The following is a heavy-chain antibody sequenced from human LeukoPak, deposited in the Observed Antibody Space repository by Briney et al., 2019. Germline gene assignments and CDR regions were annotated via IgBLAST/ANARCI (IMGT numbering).Heavy chain of an antibody. CDR3: ASQYYYDSSLYY. Sequence: GGSLRLSCAASEFTFTSYQMNWVRQAPGKGLEWVSYISSSGSAIYYADSVRGRFTISRDNAKNSLYLQMNSLRAEDTAVYYCASQYYYDSSLYYWGQGTLVTVSS. V-gene: IGHV3-48*03. CDR1: EFTFTSYQ. D-gene: IGHD3-22*01. CDR2: ISSSGSAI. J-gene: IGHJ4*02.